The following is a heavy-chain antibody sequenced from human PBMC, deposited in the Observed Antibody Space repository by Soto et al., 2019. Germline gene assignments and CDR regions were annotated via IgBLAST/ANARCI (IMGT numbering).Heavy chain of an antibody. V-gene: IGHV3-23*01. CDR2: ITSDGRT. CDR1: GFTFSSYA. Sequence: GGSLRLSCAASGFTFSSYAMSWVRQAPGKRLEWVSIITSDGRTYYADSVKGRFTISRDNSKNTVYLQMNSLRAEDTAVYYCAKDYSTVTTDPLSVVLFDYWGQGALVTVSS. D-gene: IGHD4-17*01. J-gene: IGHJ4*02. CDR3: AKDYSTVTTDPLSVVLFDY.